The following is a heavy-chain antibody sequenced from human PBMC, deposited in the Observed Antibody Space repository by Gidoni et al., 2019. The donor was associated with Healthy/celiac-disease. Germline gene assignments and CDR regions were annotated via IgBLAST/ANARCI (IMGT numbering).Heavy chain of an antibody. CDR2: IKSKTDGGTT. Sequence: EVQLVESGGGLVKPGGSLSLSCAASGFTFRNAWMSWVRQAPGKGLEWVGRIKSKTDGGTTDYAAPVKGRFTISRDDSKNTLYLQMNSLKTEDTAVYYCTTDLGYSSSYYFDYWGQGTLVTVSS. CDR3: TTDLGYSSSYYFDY. V-gene: IGHV3-15*01. CDR1: GFTFRNAW. D-gene: IGHD6-6*01. J-gene: IGHJ4*02.